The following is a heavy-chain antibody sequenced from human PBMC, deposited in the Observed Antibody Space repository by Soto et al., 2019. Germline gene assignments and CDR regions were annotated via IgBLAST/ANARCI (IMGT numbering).Heavy chain of an antibody. V-gene: IGHV4-30-4*08. CDR2: IHYSGSI. Sequence: SETLSLTCTVSGGSISYEYYHWTWIRQSPGKGLEWIGYIHYSGSIIYNPSFKSRVTISVDTSKDQFSLQLSSVTAADTAVFFCAREDDGGDRDYYGLDVWGQGTTVTVSS. CDR1: GGSISYEYYH. CDR3: AREDDGGDRDYYGLDV. J-gene: IGHJ6*02. D-gene: IGHD2-21*02.